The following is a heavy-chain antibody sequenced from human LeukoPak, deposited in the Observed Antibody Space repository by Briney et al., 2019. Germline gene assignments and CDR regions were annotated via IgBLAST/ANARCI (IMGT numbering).Heavy chain of an antibody. CDR1: GLTFSSYW. J-gene: IGHJ4*02. D-gene: IGHD6-13*01. V-gene: IGHV3-74*03. CDR2: INGDGSDT. Sequence: GGSLRLSCAASGLTFSSYWMHWVRQAPGKGLVWVSRINGDGSDTTYADSVKGRFTISRDNAKNTLYLQMNSLRAEDTAVYYCARGAAAGNADYWGQGTLVTVSS. CDR3: ARGAAAGNADY.